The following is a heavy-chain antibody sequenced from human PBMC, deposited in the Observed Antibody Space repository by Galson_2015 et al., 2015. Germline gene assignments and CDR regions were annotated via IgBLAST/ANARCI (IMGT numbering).Heavy chain of an antibody. CDR1: GGTFSSYA. CDR3: ARDRGIYCSSTSCYEDDDWFDP. J-gene: IGHJ5*02. D-gene: IGHD2-2*01. Sequence: SVKVSCKASGGTFSSYAISWVRQAPGQGLEWMGGIIPIFGTANYAQKSQGRVTITADESTSTAYMELSSLRSEDTAVYYCARDRGIYCSSTSCYEDDDWFDPWGQGTLVTVSS. V-gene: IGHV1-69*13. CDR2: IIPIFGTA.